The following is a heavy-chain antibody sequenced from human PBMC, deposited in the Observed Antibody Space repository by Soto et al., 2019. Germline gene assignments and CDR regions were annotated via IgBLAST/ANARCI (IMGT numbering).Heavy chain of an antibody. D-gene: IGHD6-25*01. V-gene: IGHV3-30*18. CDR3: AKERGTAADGPPLVRRVMDV. J-gene: IGHJ6*02. CDR1: GFTFNRYI. CDR2: ISYDGGSQ. Sequence: VQLVESGGGVVQPGRSLRLSCEASGFTFNRYIMHWVRQAPGKGPEGLAFISYDGGSQFYGDSVKGRFTISRDNFKNIVYLQMNSLRPEDTAMYYCAKERGTAADGPPLVRRVMDVWGQGTTVIVSS.